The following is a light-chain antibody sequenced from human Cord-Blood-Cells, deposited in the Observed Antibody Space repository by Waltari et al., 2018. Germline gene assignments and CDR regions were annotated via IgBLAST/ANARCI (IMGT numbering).Light chain of an antibody. Sequence: DIQMTQSPSSVSASEGDRVTITCRASQGISSWLAWYQKKPGKAPKLLIYAASSLQSGVPSRFSGSGSGTDFTLTISSLQPEDFATYYCQQANSFPLTFGGGTKVEIK. CDR1: QGISSW. V-gene: IGKV1-12*01. CDR3: QQANSFPLT. CDR2: AAS. J-gene: IGKJ4*01.